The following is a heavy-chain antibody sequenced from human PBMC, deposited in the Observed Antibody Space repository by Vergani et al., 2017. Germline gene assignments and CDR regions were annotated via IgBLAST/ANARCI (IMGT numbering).Heavy chain of an antibody. V-gene: IGHV3-74*01. CDR3: ARDESGSMDY. J-gene: IGHJ4*02. Sequence: EVQLVESGGGLVQLGGSLRFSCVASGFPSSSYWMHWVRQAPGKGLVWRSHINSDGSTRTYADSVKGRVTISRDNAKNTLYLQMNSLRVEDTAIYYCARDESGSMDYWGQGTLVTVSS. CDR1: GFPSSSYW. D-gene: IGHD3-10*01. CDR2: INSDGSTR.